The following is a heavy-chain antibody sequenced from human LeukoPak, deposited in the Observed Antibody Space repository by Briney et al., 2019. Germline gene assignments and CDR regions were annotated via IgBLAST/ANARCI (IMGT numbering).Heavy chain of an antibody. Sequence: ASVKVSCKASGYTFTNYGISWVRQAPGQGLEWMGWISAYNGNTNYAQKLQGRVTMTTDTSTSTAYMELRSLRSDDTAVYYCARVTSGDRGTGYYYFDFDYWGQGTLVTVSS. D-gene: IGHD3/OR15-3a*01. CDR3: ARVTSGDRGTGYYYFDFDY. CDR2: ISAYNGNT. CDR1: GYTFTNYG. V-gene: IGHV1-18*01. J-gene: IGHJ4*02.